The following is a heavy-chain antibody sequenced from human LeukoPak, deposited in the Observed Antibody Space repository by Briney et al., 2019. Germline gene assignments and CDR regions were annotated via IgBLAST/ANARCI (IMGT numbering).Heavy chain of an antibody. D-gene: IGHD3-16*01. V-gene: IGHV3-30*03. J-gene: IGHJ3*02. CDR3: ARDYEPKAHAFDI. Sequence: PGGSLRLSFAASGFTFTTYGLHWVRQAPGKGLEWVAAIASNGGSEYYADSVKGRFTISRDNSKNTLYLQMNSLRAEDTAVYYCARDYEPKAHAFDIWGQGTMVTVSS. CDR1: GFTFTTYG. CDR2: IASNGGSE.